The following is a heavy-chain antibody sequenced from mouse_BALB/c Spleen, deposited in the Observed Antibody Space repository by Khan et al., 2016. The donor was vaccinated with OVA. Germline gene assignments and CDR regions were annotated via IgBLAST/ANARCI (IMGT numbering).Heavy chain of an antibody. CDR1: GYTFTSYT. J-gene: IGHJ3*01. CDR2: INPSNDYT. CDR3: VRDGAYHRNDGWFAY. D-gene: IGHD2-14*01. V-gene: IGHV1-4*01. Sequence: VQLQQSGAELARPGASVKMSCKASGYTFTSYTIHWIKKRPGQGLEWIGYINPSNDYTNYNQKFKDKATLTTDKSSTTAFLRLSSLTSDHPAVYNCVRDGAYHRNDGWFAYWGQGTLVTVSA.